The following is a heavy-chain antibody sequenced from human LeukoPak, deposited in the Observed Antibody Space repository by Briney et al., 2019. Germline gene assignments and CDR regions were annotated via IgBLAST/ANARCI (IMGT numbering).Heavy chain of an antibody. Sequence: SETLSLTCTVSGGSISSGSYYCSWIRQPPGKGLEWIGYIHFSGSTNYNPSLKSRVTVSDDKSKNQFSLKLSSVTAADTAVYYCARIFRGAYFDYWGQGTLVTVSS. CDR1: GGSISSGSYY. CDR2: IHFSGST. J-gene: IGHJ4*02. CDR3: ARIFRGAYFDY. D-gene: IGHD3-10*01. V-gene: IGHV4-61*01.